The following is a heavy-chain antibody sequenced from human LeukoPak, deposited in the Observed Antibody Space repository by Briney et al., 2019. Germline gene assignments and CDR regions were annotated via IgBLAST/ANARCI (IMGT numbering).Heavy chain of an antibody. CDR3: ARSLGIPSQPINWFDP. CDR2: IYYTGST. CDR1: GGSISSYY. V-gene: IGHV4-59*12. J-gene: IGHJ5*02. Sequence: PSETLSLTCTVSGGSISSYYWSWIRQPPGKGLEWIGYIYYTGSTNYNPSLKSRVTISVDTSKNQFSLKLSSVTAADTAVYYCARSLGIPSQPINWFDPWGQGTLVTVSS. D-gene: IGHD2-21*01.